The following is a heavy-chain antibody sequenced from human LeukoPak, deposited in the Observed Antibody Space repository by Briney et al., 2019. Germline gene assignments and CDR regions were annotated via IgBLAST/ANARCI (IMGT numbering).Heavy chain of an antibody. Sequence: ASVKVSCKASGYTFTSYDINWVRQATGHGLEWMGWMNPNSGNTGYAQKFQGRVTMTRTTSISTAYMELSSLRSEDTAVYYCARGVVSATFDAYNWFDPWGQGTLVTVSS. J-gene: IGHJ5*02. V-gene: IGHV1-8*01. CDR3: ARGVVSATFDAYNWFDP. CDR1: GYTFTSYD. CDR2: MNPNSGNT. D-gene: IGHD2-21*02.